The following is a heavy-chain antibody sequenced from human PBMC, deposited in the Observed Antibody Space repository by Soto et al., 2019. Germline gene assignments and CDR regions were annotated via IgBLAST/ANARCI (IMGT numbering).Heavy chain of an antibody. CDR1: GFTFSSYS. Sequence: PGGSLRLSCAASGFTFSSYSMNWVRQAPGKGLEWVSSISSSSSYIYYADSVKGRFTISRDNAKNSLYLQMNSLRAEDTAVYYCARVGITIFGVVIIPDLGYMDVWGKGTTVTVSS. CDR2: ISSSSSYI. CDR3: ARVGITIFGVVIIPDLGYMDV. V-gene: IGHV3-21*01. D-gene: IGHD3-3*01. J-gene: IGHJ6*03.